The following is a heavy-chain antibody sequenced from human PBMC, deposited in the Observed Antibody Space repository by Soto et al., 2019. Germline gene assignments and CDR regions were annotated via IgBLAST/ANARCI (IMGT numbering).Heavy chain of an antibody. V-gene: IGHV4-30-4*01. CDR3: ASRPYYDSSGYLGP. J-gene: IGHJ5*02. D-gene: IGHD3-22*01. CDR1: GGSITSGDSY. Sequence: QVQLQESGPGLVKPSQTLSLTCTVSGGSITSGDSYWTWIRQPPGKGLELIGYIHYSGNYYYNPSLKSRVTISVDTSKNQFSLNLTSVTAADTAVYYCASRPYYDSSGYLGPWGQGTLVTVSS. CDR2: IHYSGNY.